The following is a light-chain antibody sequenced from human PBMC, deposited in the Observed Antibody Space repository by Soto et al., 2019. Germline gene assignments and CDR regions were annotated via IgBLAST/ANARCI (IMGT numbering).Light chain of an antibody. CDR3: GAWDDSLNGWV. CDR2: SDN. V-gene: IGLV1-44*01. CDR1: SSNLGSNS. Sequence: QSVLTQPPSASGTPGQGVTISCSGSSSNLGSNSVNWYQQVPGTAPKLLISSDNQRPSGVPDRFSGSESGTSASLAISGLQSEDEADYYCGAWDDSLNGWVFGGGTKLTVL. J-gene: IGLJ3*02.